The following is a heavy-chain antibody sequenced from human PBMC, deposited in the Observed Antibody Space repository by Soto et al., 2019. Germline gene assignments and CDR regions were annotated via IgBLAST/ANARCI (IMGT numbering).Heavy chain of an antibody. CDR1: GFTFSSYA. D-gene: IGHD1-26*01. CDR2: ISGSGGST. CDR3: AKVTFSGSYYPIDY. Sequence: EVQLLESGGGLVQPGGSLRLSCAASGFTFSSYAMSWVRQAPGKGLEWVSAISGSGGSTYYADSVKGRFTISRDNSKNPLYLQMNSLRAEDTAVYYCAKVTFSGSYYPIDYWGQGTLVTVSS. J-gene: IGHJ4*02. V-gene: IGHV3-23*01.